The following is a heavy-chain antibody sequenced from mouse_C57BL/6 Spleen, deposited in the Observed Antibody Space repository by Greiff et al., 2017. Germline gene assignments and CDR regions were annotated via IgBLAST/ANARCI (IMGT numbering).Heavy chain of an antibody. CDR3: TGDYDVRGYAMDY. Sequence: EVKLVESGGGLVQPGGSMKLSCVASGFTFSNYCMNWVRQSPEKGLEWVAQIGLKSDNYATHYAVSVKGRFTNSSDDSKSSVYLQMNNLRAEDTGIDYCTGDYDVRGYAMDYWGQGTSVTVSS. CDR1: GFTFSNYC. D-gene: IGHD2-4*01. J-gene: IGHJ4*01. CDR2: IGLKSDNYAT. V-gene: IGHV6-3*01.